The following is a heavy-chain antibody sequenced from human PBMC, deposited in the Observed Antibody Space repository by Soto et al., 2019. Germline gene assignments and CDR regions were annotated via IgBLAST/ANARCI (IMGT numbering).Heavy chain of an antibody. V-gene: IGHV4-31*03. CDR3: ARVDYYDNSGYYLDY. Sequence: SETLSLTCTVSGGSISSGGYYWSWIRQHPGKGLEWIGYIYYNGNTYYNPSLKSRVTISVDTSKNQFSLKLSSVTAADTAVYYCARVDYYDNSGYYLDYWGQGTLVTVSS. J-gene: IGHJ4*02. CDR1: GGSISSGGYY. CDR2: IYYNGNT. D-gene: IGHD3-22*01.